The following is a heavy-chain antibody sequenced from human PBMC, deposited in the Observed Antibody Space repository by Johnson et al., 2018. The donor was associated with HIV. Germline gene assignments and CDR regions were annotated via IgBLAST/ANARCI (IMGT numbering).Heavy chain of an antibody. CDR2: ISYDGSNK. J-gene: IGHJ3*02. CDR3: ARGQRITMIVVVTRDAFDI. V-gene: IGHV3-30*04. D-gene: IGHD3-22*01. Sequence: QVQLVESGGGVVQPGRSLRLSCAASGFTFSSYAMHWVRQAPGKGLEWVAVISYDGSNKYYADSVKGRFTISRDNSKNTLYLQMNSLRAEDTAVYYCARGQRITMIVVVTRDAFDIGGQGTMVTVSS. CDR1: GFTFSSYA.